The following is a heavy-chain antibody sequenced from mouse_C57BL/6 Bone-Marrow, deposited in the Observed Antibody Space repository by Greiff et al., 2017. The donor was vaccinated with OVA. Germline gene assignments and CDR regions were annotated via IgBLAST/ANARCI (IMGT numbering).Heavy chain of an antibody. CDR2: FHPYNDDT. CDR3: ARVDSSGYVAWFAY. V-gene: IGHV1-47*01. CDR1: GYTFTTYP. J-gene: IGHJ3*01. Sequence: VKLQESGAELVKPGASVKMSCKASGYTFTTYPLEWMKQNHGKSLEWIGNFHPYNDDTKYNEKFKGKATLTVEKSSSTVYLELSRLTSDDSAVYYGARVDSSGYVAWFAYWGQGTLVTVSA. D-gene: IGHD3-2*02.